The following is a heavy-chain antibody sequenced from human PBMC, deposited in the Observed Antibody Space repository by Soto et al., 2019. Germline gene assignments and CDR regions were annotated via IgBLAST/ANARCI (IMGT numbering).Heavy chain of an antibody. CDR1: GFTFSVYA. D-gene: IGHD1-7*01. V-gene: IGHV3-23*01. Sequence: EVQVLESGGGLVQPGGSLRLSCAASGFTFSVYAMSWVRQAPGKGLEWVSAISSNGGRTFYADSLRGRFTISRDNSKSALYLQMNNLRAEDMAIYYCAKYSELPYEAYLQQWGQGTLVTVSS. CDR2: ISSNGGRT. CDR3: AKYSELPYEAYLQQ. J-gene: IGHJ1*01.